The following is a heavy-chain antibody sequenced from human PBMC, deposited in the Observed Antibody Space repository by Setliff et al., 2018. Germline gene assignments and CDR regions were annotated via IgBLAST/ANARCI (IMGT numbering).Heavy chain of an antibody. CDR3: ARDVGGEGYFDS. D-gene: IGHD3-10*01. CDR1: GGAFSGYN. CDR2: INHYGSA. Sequence: SETLSLTCAVCGGAFSGYNWNWIRQPPGKGLEWIGEINHYGSANYNASLKSRVTMSVDTSKNQFSLKLSSVTAADTAVYYCARDVGGEGYFDSWGQGTLVTVSS. J-gene: IGHJ4*02. V-gene: IGHV4-34*01.